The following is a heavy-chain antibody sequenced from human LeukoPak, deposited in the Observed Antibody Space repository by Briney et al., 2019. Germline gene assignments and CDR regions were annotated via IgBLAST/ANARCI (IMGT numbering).Heavy chain of an antibody. Sequence: GSLRLSCSASGFTFSSYWMSWVRQAPGKGLEWVANIKQDGSEKYYVDSVKGRFTISRDNAKNSLYLQMNSLRAEDTAVYYCARVKGSYYYDSSGLDYWGQGTLVTVSS. CDR3: ARVKGSYYYDSSGLDY. CDR1: GFTFSSYW. J-gene: IGHJ4*02. CDR2: IKQDGSEK. V-gene: IGHV3-7*01. D-gene: IGHD3-22*01.